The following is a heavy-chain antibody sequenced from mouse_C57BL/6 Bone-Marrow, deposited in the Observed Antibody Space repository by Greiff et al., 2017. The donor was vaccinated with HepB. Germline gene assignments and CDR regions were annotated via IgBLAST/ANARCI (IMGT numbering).Heavy chain of an antibody. J-gene: IGHJ2*01. V-gene: IGHV1-50*01. CDR2: IDPSDSYT. CDR1: GYTFTSYW. D-gene: IGHD2-3*01. Sequence: QVQLKQPGAELVKPGASVKLSCKASGYTFTSYWMQWVKQRPGQGLEWIGEIDPSDSYTNYNQKFKGKATLTVDTSSSTAYMQLSSLTSEDSAVYYCARWLLRSFDYWGQGTTLTVSS. CDR3: ARWLLRSFDY.